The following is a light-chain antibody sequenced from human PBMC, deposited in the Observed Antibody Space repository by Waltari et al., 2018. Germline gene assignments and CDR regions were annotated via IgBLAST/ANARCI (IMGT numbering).Light chain of an antibody. V-gene: IGKV1-5*03. CDR3: QQYNSYSPVT. CDR1: QSISSW. J-gene: IGKJ1*01. Sequence: DIQMTQSPSTLSASVGDRVTITCRASQSISSWLDWYQQKPGKAPKLLIYKASSLESGFPSRFSGSGSGTEFTLTISSLQPDDFATYYCQQYNSYSPVTFGQGTKVEIK. CDR2: KAS.